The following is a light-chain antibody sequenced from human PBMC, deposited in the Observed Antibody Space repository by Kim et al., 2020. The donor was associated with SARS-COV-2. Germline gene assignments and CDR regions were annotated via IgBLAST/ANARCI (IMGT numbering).Light chain of an antibody. CDR2: EVT. CDR3: STYAGIRV. Sequence: GGRDFVSWYQQSPGKAPKLVIYEVTKRPSGVPGRFSGSKSGTTAFLTVSGLQSEDEADYYCSTYAGIRVFGGGTQLTVL. J-gene: IGLJ2*01. V-gene: IGLV2-8*01. CDR1: GGRDF.